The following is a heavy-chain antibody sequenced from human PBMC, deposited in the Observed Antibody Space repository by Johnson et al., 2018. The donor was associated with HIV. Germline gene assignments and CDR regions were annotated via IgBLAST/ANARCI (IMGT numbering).Heavy chain of an antibody. V-gene: IGHV3-30*03. CDR1: GFTFSSYG. CDR2: ISYDGSNK. J-gene: IGHJ3*02. Sequence: VQLVESGGGVVQPGRSLRLSCAASGFTFSSYGMHWVRQAPGKGLEWVAIISYDGSNKYYADSVKGRFTISRDNSKNTLYLQMNSLRAEDTAVYYCARELQGVSHFDAFDIWGQGTMVTVSS. D-gene: IGHD4-11*01. CDR3: ARELQGVSHFDAFDI.